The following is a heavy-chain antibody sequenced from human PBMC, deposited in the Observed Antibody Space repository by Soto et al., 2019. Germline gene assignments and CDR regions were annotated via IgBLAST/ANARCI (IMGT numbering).Heavy chain of an antibody. CDR3: QGGGIYYYYGMDV. V-gene: IGHV4-39*01. CDR1: GGSISSSSYY. Sequence: TSETLSLTCTVSGGSISSSSYYWGWIRQPPGKGLEWIGCIYYSGSTYYNPSFKSRVTISVDTSKNQFSLKLSSVTAADTAVYYCQGGGIYYYYGMDVWGQGTTVTVSS. CDR2: IYYSGST. D-gene: IGHD3-16*01. J-gene: IGHJ6*02.